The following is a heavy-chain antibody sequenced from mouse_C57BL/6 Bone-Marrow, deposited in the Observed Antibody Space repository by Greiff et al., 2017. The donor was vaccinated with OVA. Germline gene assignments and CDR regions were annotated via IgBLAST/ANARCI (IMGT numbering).Heavy chain of an antibody. CDR2: IDPEDGDT. D-gene: IGHD1-1*01. Sequence: VQLKQSGAELVRPGASVKLSCTASGFNIKDYYMHWVKQRPEQGLEWIGRIDPEDGDTEYAPKFQGKATMTADTSSNTAYLQLSSLTSEDTAVDYCATILHYYYGSRFFAYGGQGTLVTVSA. CDR3: ATILHYYYGSRFFAY. V-gene: IGHV14-1*01. J-gene: IGHJ3*01. CDR1: GFNIKDYY.